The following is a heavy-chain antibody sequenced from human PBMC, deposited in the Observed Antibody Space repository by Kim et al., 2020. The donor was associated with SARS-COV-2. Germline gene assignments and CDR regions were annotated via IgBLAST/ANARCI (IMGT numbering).Heavy chain of an antibody. CDR1: GGSFSGNY. V-gene: IGHV4-34*01. D-gene: IGHD2-2*02. J-gene: IGHJ6*02. CDR2: INHSGST. CDR3: ARGQDWSRTSCYTAFMDV. Sequence: SETLSLTCAVYGGSFSGNYWSWIRQPPGKGPEWIGEINHSGSTNYNPSLKSRVTISVDTSNNQFSLKQSSVTAADTAVYYCARGQDWSRTSCYTAFMDVWGQGTTVTVSS.